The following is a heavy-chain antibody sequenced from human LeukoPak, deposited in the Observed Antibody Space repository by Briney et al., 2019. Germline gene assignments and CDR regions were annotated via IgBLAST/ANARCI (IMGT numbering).Heavy chain of an antibody. V-gene: IGHV3-20*04. CDR2: INWNGGST. CDR1: GFTFDDYG. Sequence: GGSLRLSCAASGFTFDDYGMSWVRQAPGKGLEWVSGINWNGGSTGYADSVKGRFTISRDNAKNSLYLQMNSLRAEDTAVYYCARDTNYYGSGRNYYYYMDVWGKGTTVTISS. D-gene: IGHD3-10*01. CDR3: ARDTNYYGSGRNYYYYMDV. J-gene: IGHJ6*03.